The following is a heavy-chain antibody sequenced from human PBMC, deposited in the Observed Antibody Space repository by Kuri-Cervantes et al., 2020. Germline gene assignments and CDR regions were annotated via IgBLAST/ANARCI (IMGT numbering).Heavy chain of an antibody. V-gene: IGHV3-33*01. CDR3: ARFGSN. CDR1: GFTLSSYG. CDR2: IWYDGSNK. D-gene: IGHD3-10*01. Sequence: GGSLRLSCAASGFTLSSYGMHWVRKAPGKGLEWVAVIWYDGSNKYYAASVKGRFTISRDNSKNTLYLQMNSLRAEDTAVYYCARFGSNWGQGTLVTVSS. J-gene: IGHJ4*02.